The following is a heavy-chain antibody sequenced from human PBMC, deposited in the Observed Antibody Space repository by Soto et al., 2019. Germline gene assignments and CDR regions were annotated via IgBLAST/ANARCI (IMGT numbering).Heavy chain of an antibody. J-gene: IGHJ6*02. CDR1: GYTFTSYY. D-gene: IGHD2-15*01. CDR3: AREEVAANQGDYYHHYGMDV. Sequence: ASVKVSCKASGYTFTSYYMHWVRQAPGQGPEWMGIINPSGGSTTYAQKFQGRVTMTRDTSTSTVYMELSSLRSEDTAVYYCAREEVAANQGDYYHHYGMDVWGQGTTVNVSS. V-gene: IGHV1-46*01. CDR2: INPSGGST.